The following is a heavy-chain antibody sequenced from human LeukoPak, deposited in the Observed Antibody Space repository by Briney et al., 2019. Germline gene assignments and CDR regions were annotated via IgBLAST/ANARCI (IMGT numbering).Heavy chain of an antibody. CDR3: AKDLLARITYCSSTSCYVDYYGTDV. Sequence: GRSLRLSCAASGFTFSSYGMHWVRQAPGKGLEWVAVISYDGSNKYYADPVKGRFTISRDNSKNTLYLQMNSLRAEDTAVYYCAKDLLARITYCSSTSCYVDYYGTDVWGQGTTVTVSS. V-gene: IGHV3-30*18. J-gene: IGHJ6*02. D-gene: IGHD2-2*01. CDR2: ISYDGSNK. CDR1: GFTFSSYG.